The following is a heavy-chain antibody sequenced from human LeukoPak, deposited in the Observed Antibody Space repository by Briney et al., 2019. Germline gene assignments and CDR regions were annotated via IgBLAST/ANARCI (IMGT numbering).Heavy chain of an antibody. V-gene: IGHV3-7*03. CDR3: ARTGTTFDY. Sequence: GGSLTLSCAASGLRFSSYWMDWVRQAPGKGLEWVANIKQDGSEKFYVDSVKGRFTISRDNAKNSLYLQMNSLRAEDTAVYYCARTGTTFDYWGQGTLVTDSS. J-gene: IGHJ4*02. CDR2: IKQDGSEK. D-gene: IGHD1-7*01. CDR1: GLRFSSYW.